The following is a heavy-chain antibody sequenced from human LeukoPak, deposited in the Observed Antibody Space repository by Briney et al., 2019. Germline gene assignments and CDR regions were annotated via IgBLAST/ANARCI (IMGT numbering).Heavy chain of an antibody. V-gene: IGHV3-21*01. CDR1: GFTFSNYA. J-gene: IGHJ4*02. CDR2: ISSGSSHI. D-gene: IGHD5/OR15-5a*01. Sequence: GGSLRLSCAASGFTFSNYAINWVRQAPGKGLEWVSSISSGSSHIFYEDSVKGRFTISRDSAKNSLYLQMNSLRAEDTAVYYCAKDSRGSSVRVFDYWAQGTLVTVSS. CDR3: AKDSRGSSVRVFDY.